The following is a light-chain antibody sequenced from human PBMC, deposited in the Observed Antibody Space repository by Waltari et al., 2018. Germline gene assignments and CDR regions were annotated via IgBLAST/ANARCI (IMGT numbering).Light chain of an antibody. CDR3: CSYAGSSTYA. Sequence: QSALTQPASVSGSPGQSLTISCTGTSSAVGSQNLVSWYQQHPGKAPKLMIYEVSKRPSGVSNRFSGSKSGNTASLTISGLQAEDEADYYCCSYAGSSTYAFGTGTKVTVL. V-gene: IGLV2-23*02. CDR1: SSAVGSQNL. J-gene: IGLJ1*01. CDR2: EVS.